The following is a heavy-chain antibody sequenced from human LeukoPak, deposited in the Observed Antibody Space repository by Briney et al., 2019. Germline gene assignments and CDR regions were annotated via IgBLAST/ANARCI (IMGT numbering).Heavy chain of an antibody. CDR1: GYTLTELS. J-gene: IGHJ4*02. V-gene: IGHV1-24*01. Sequence: ASVKVSCKVSGYTLTELSMHWVRQAPGKGLERMGGFDPEDGETIYAQKFQGRVTMTEDTSTDTAYMELSSLRSEDTAVYYCATVREWDSSGWYFDYWGQGTLVTVSS. D-gene: IGHD6-19*01. CDR2: FDPEDGET. CDR3: ATVREWDSSGWYFDY.